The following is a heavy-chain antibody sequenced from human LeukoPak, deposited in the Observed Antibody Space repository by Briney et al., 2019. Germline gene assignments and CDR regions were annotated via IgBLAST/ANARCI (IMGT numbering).Heavy chain of an antibody. CDR3: ARDIWGSST. J-gene: IGHJ5*02. Sequence: SETLSVTCVVSGASISSGGYSWSWIRRPPGKGLEWIGCIYHSGGTHYNPSLKSRVTMSVDMSKNQISLNLNSVTAADTAVYYCARDIWGSSTWGPGTLVTVSS. CDR1: GASISSGGYS. CDR2: IYHSGGT. V-gene: IGHV4-30-2*01. D-gene: IGHD3-16*01.